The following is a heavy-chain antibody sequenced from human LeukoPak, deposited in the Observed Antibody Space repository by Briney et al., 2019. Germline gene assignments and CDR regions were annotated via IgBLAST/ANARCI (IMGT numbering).Heavy chain of an antibody. D-gene: IGHD3-3*01. V-gene: IGHV3-73*01. J-gene: IGHJ6*03. Sequence: GGSLRLSCAASGFTFSGSAMHWVRQASGKGLEWVGRIRSKANSSATAYAASVKGRFTISRDDSKNTAYLQMNSLKTEDTVVYYCTLLNDFWSGYYMDVWGKGTTVTVSS. CDR3: TLLNDFWSGYYMDV. CDR2: IRSKANSSAT. CDR1: GFTFSGSA.